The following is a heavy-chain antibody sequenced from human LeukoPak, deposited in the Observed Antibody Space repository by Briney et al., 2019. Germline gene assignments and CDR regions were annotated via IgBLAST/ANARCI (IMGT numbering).Heavy chain of an antibody. CDR3: ARASPYYDILTGYKPYYTDV. J-gene: IGHJ6*03. CDR2: IYYSGST. D-gene: IGHD3-9*01. CDR1: GGSISSYY. Sequence: PSETLSLTCTVSGGSISSYYWSWIRQPAGKGLEWIGYIYYSGSTNYNPSLKSRVTISVDTSKNQFSLKLSSVTAADTAVYYCARASPYYDILTGYKPYYTDVWGKGTTVTISS. V-gene: IGHV4-59*01.